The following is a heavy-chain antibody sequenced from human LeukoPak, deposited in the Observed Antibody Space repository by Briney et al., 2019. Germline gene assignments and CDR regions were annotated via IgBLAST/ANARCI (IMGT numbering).Heavy chain of an antibody. V-gene: IGHV1-2*02. Sequence: VASVKVSCKASGYTFTGYYMHWVRQAPGQGLEWMGWINPNSGGTNYAQKFQGRVTMTTDTSISTAYMELSRLRSDDTAVYYCARGGDIVVASLGYWGQGTLVTVSS. D-gene: IGHD2-2*01. CDR1: GYTFTGYY. CDR3: ARGGDIVVASLGY. CDR2: INPNSGGT. J-gene: IGHJ4*02.